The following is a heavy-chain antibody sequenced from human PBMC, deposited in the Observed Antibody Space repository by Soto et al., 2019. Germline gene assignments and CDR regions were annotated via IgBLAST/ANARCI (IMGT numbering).Heavy chain of an antibody. V-gene: IGHV3-23*01. CDR2: ISGNGGST. Sequence: PGGSLRLSCGASGFTFSVYAMTWVRQAPGKGLEWVSAISGNGGSTYYADSVKGRFTISRDNSKSTLHLQMNSLRVEDTAVYYCARILVTTNYYYFDYWGQGTLVTVSS. CDR1: GFTFSVYA. CDR3: ARILVTTNYYYFDY. J-gene: IGHJ4*02. D-gene: IGHD3-9*01.